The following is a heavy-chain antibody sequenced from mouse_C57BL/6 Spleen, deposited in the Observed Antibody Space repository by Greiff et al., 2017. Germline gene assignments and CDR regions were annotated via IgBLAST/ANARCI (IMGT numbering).Heavy chain of an antibody. D-gene: IGHD2-4*01. CDR3: ARDGDYYDCERFAD. CDR1: GYTFTSYW. J-gene: IGHJ3*01. Sequence: QVQLQQSGAELVMPGASVKLSCKASGYTFTSYWITWVKQRPGQGLEWIGDIYPGSGSTNYNEKLKSKATLTVDTSSSTAYMQLSSLTSEDSAVYYCARDGDYYDCERFADWGQGTLVTVSA. CDR2: IYPGSGST. V-gene: IGHV1-55*01.